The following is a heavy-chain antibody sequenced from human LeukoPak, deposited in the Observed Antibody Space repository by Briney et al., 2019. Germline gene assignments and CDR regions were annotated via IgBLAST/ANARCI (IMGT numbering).Heavy chain of an antibody. Sequence: GASVKVSCKASGGTFSSYAISWVRQAPGQGLEWMGRIIPILGIANYAQKFQGRVTITADKSTSTAYMELSSLRSEDTAVYYCAPSRDYGDYLPGYWGQGTLVTVSS. D-gene: IGHD4-17*01. CDR1: GGTFSSYA. J-gene: IGHJ4*02. CDR3: APSRDYGDYLPGY. V-gene: IGHV1-69*04. CDR2: IIPILGIA.